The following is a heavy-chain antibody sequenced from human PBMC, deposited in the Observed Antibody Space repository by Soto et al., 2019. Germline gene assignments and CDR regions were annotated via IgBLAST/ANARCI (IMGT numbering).Heavy chain of an antibody. D-gene: IGHD3-22*01. CDR2: IYHSGSS. V-gene: IGHV4-31*03. J-gene: IGHJ5*01. CDR3: ARTTMKLVVSHFDS. Sequence: QVQLQESGPGLLKPSQTLSLTCTVSGDSISRGGYYWTWIRQHPGKGLEWIGYIYHSGSSFYNPSLKSRVMLSVDTSKNQFSLRLSSVTAADTAVYYCARTTMKLVVSHFDSLGQGTLVTVS. CDR1: GDSISRGGYY.